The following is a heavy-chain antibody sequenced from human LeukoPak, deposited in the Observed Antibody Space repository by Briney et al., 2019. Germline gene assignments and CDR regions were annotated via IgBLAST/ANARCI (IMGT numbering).Heavy chain of an antibody. V-gene: IGHV4-34*01. Sequence: PSETLSLTCAVYGGSFSGYYWSWIRQPPGKGLEWSGEINHSGSTNYNPSLKSRVTISVDTSKNQFSLKLSSVTAADTAVYYCARGLPPYYYGSGSYYNWGQGTLVTVSS. CDR3: ARGLPPYYYGSGSYYN. J-gene: IGHJ4*02. D-gene: IGHD3-10*01. CDR2: INHSGST. CDR1: GGSFSGYY.